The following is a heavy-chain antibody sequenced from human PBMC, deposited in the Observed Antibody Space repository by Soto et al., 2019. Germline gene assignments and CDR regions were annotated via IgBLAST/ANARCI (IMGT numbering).Heavy chain of an antibody. CDR3: ARSTPGNPFDI. CDR1: GCSFTSYT. D-gene: IGHD3-10*01. Sequence: EVQLVESGGGLVKPGGSLRVSCAASGCSFTSYTMNWVRQAPEKGLEWVASISAGGRSIYYADSLKGRSTVSRDNAKSSLYLQVSSLRAEDTAVYYCARSTPGNPFDIWGQGTMVTVSS. J-gene: IGHJ3*02. V-gene: IGHV3-21*01. CDR2: ISAGGRSI.